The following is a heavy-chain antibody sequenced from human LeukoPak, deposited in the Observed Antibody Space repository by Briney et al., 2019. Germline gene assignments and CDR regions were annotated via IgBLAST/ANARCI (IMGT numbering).Heavy chain of an antibody. CDR1: GGTFGSYA. D-gene: IGHD2-15*01. V-gene: IGHV1-69*05. Sequence: ASVKVSCKASGGTFGSYAISWVRQAPGQGLEWMGGIIPIFGTANYAQKFQGRVTITTDESTSTAYMELSSPRSEDTAVYYCARTPKGYCSGGSCYQGWFDPWGQGTLVTVSS. CDR3: ARTPKGYCSGGSCYQGWFDP. J-gene: IGHJ5*02. CDR2: IIPIFGTA.